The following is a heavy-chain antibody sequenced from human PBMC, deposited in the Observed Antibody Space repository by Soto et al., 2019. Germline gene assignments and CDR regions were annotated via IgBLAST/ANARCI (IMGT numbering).Heavy chain of an antibody. D-gene: IGHD3-3*01. CDR3: VGIGSGLLRYYYGMDV. CDR2: IHPGDSVT. CDR1: GYSFTSYW. Sequence: GESLKISCKGSGYSFTSYWIGWVRQMPGKGLEWMGIIHPGDSVTRYSPPFQGQVTISADKSISSASLKLSSVTAADTAVYYCVGIGSGLLRYYYGMDVWGQGTTVTVSS. J-gene: IGHJ6*02. V-gene: IGHV5-51*01.